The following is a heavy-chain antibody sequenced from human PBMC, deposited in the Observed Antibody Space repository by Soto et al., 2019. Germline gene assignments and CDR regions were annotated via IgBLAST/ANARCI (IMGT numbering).Heavy chain of an antibody. CDR3: ARLVGSSSNYYYGMDV. CDR2: ISAYNGNT. Sequence: ASVKVSCKASGYTFTSYGISWVRQAPGQGLEWMGWISAYNGNTNYAQKLQGRVTMTTDTSTSTAYMELSSLRSEDTAVYYCARLVGSSSNYYYGMDVWGQGTTVTVSS. J-gene: IGHJ6*02. CDR1: GYTFTSYG. V-gene: IGHV1-18*01. D-gene: IGHD6-6*01.